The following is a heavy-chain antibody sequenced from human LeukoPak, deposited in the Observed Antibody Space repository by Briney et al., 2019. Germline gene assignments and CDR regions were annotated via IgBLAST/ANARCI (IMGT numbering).Heavy chain of an antibody. CDR1: RGSFSGYY. J-gene: IGHJ4*02. Sequence: SETLCLTSAVYRGSFSGYYWSWIRQPPGKGLEWIGEINHSGITNYNPSLKSRVTISVDTSKNPFSLKLSSVTAADTAVYYCARGGRSGLTYWGQGTLVTVSS. CDR3: ARGGRSGLTY. V-gene: IGHV4-34*01. D-gene: IGHD6-19*01. CDR2: INHSGIT.